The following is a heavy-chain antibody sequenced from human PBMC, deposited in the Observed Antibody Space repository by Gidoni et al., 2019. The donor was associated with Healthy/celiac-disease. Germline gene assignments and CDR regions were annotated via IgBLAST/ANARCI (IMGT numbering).Heavy chain of an antibody. CDR3: AKVEMIAAAGIGY. D-gene: IGHD6-13*01. CDR1: GFPFSRRA. CDR2: ISGSGGST. Sequence: EVQLLESGGGLVLPGGSLRLSSASSGFPFSRRAMSRVRQAPGKGLAWVAAISGSGGSTYYADAVKGRFTISRDNSKNTLYLQMSRLRAEDTAVYYCAKVEMIAAAGIGYWGQGTLVTVSS. V-gene: IGHV3-23*01. J-gene: IGHJ4*02.